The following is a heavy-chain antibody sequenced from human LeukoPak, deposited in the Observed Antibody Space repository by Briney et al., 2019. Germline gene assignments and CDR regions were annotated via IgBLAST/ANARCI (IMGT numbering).Heavy chain of an antibody. D-gene: IGHD5-12*01. CDR2: INHSGSTS. Sequence: SETLSLTCAVYGESFSGYFWNWIRQPPGKGLEWIGEINHSGSTSNHNPSLKSRVTMSVDTSKNQFSLKLSSVTAADTAVYYCARKSGYAPDYWGQGNLVTVSS. CDR1: GESFSGYF. CDR3: ARKSGYAPDY. V-gene: IGHV4-34*01. J-gene: IGHJ4*02.